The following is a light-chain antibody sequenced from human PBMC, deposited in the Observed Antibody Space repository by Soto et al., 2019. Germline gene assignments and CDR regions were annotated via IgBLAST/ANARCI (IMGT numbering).Light chain of an antibody. CDR2: EVS. CDR3: SSYSISTAYL. J-gene: IGLJ1*01. CDR1: SSDVGGYDY. Sequence: QSALTQPASVSGSPGQSITISCTGTSSDVGGYDYVSWYQLHPGKAPKLMVFEVSNRPSGVSYRFSGSKSGNTASLTISGLQAADEADYFCSSYSISTAYLFGTGTKGTGL. V-gene: IGLV2-14*01.